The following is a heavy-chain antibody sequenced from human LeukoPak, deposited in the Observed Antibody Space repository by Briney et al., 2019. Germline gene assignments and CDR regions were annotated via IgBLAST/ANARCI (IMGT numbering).Heavy chain of an antibody. CDR1: GFTFSNSE. CDR2: ISGSNTI. V-gene: IGHV3-48*03. Sequence: PGGSLRLSCAASGFTFSNSEMNWVRRPSGKGLEWVSYISGSNTIYYADSVKGRFTISRDNAKNSLHLQMNNLRAEDTAVYYCARSTPSDFYFDYWGQGTLVTVSS. J-gene: IGHJ4*02. D-gene: IGHD2-2*01. CDR3: ARSTPSDFYFDY.